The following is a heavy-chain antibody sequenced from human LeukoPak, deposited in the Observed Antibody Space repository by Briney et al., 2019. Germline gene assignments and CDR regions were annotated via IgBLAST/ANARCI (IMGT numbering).Heavy chain of an antibody. D-gene: IGHD6-13*01. CDR3: ARDHGRAAAGTDGDY. CDR2: ISAYNGNT. CDR1: GYTFTSYG. J-gene: IGHJ4*02. Sequence: ASVKVSCKASGYTFTSYGISWVRQAPGQGLEWMGWISAYNGNTNYAQKLQGRVTMTTDTSTSTAYMELRSLRSDDTAVYYCARDHGRAAAGTDGDYWGQGTLVTVSS. V-gene: IGHV1-18*01.